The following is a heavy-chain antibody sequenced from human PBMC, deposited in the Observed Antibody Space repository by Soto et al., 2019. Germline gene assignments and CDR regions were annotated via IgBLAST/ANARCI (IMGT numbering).Heavy chain of an antibody. V-gene: IGHV4-34*01. CDR3: ARRARQKYGSGSRDFDY. CDR2: INHSGST. D-gene: IGHD3-10*01. Sequence: SETLSLTCAVCGGSFSGYYWSWIRQPPGKGLEWIWEINHSGSTNYNPSLKSRVTISVDTSKNQFSLKLSSVTAADTALYYCARRARQKYGSGSRDFDYSRQGTLVTVPS. CDR1: GGSFSGYY. J-gene: IGHJ4*02.